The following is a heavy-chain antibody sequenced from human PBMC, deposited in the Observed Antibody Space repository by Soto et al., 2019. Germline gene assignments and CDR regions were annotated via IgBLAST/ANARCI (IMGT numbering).Heavy chain of an antibody. CDR2: IGGSGGSP. Sequence: EVQLLESGGGLVQPGGSLRLSCAASGFTFSNYAMSWVRQAPGKGLEWVSVIGGSGGSPYYADSVKGRFTISRDNSKNTLYLQMNSLRTEDTAVCYCAKREARVEPHPRLEYWGQGTLVTVSS. CDR1: GFTFSNYA. V-gene: IGHV3-23*01. CDR3: AKREARVEPHPRLEY. D-gene: IGHD1-1*01. J-gene: IGHJ4*02.